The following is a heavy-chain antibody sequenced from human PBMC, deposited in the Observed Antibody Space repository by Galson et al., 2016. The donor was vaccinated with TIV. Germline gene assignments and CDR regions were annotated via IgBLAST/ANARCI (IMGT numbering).Heavy chain of an antibody. CDR3: ARRTDGHLNGYYGMDV. D-gene: IGHD5-24*01. CDR2: IISIFRTA. V-gene: IGHV1-69*13. CDR1: GGIFSGYA. J-gene: IGHJ6*02. Sequence: SVKVSCKASGGIFSGYAINWARQAPGQGLEWMGRIISIFRTANYAEKFQDRVRNTADDSTNTVHMVLSSLKSEDTAVYYCARRTDGHLNGYYGMDVWGQGTTVIVSS.